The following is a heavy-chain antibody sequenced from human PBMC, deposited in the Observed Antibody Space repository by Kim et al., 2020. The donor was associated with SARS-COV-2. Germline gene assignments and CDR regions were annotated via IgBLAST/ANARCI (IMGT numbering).Heavy chain of an antibody. Sequence: ASVKVSCKASGYTFTSYGISWVRQAPGQGLEWMGWISAYNGNTNYAQKLQGRVTMTTDTSTSTAYMELRSRRSDDTAVYYCAREGVLRYFDWLVQGHDAFDIWGQGTMVNVSS. V-gene: IGHV1-18*01. CDR2: ISAYNGNT. CDR1: GYTFTSYG. CDR3: AREGVLRYFDWLVQGHDAFDI. J-gene: IGHJ3*02. D-gene: IGHD3-9*01.